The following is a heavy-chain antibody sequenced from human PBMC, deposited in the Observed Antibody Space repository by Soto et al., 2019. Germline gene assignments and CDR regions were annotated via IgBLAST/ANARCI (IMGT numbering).Heavy chain of an antibody. CDR3: SRGILV. V-gene: IGHV4-31*03. D-gene: IGHD5-18*01. Sequence: QVQLQESGPGLVKPSQTLSLTCTVSGGSINSGGYCWSWIRQHPGKGLDWIGCISYGGSTSYNPSLKSRVTIDTSKNQFSLKLTSVTAADTAVYYCSRGILVWGQGALITVSS. J-gene: IGHJ4*02. CDR1: GGSINSGGYC. CDR2: ISYGGST.